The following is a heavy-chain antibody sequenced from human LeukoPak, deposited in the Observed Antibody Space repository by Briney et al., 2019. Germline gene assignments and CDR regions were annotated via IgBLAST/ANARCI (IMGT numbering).Heavy chain of an antibody. V-gene: IGHV1-8*01. Sequence: ASVKVSCKPSGYTFTSYDINWVRQATGQGLEWMGWMNPNSGNTGYAQKFQGRVTMTRNTSISTAYMELSSLRSEDTAVYYCAREVMTTVTMYDYWGQGTLVTVSS. CDR1: GYTFTSYD. J-gene: IGHJ4*02. D-gene: IGHD4-17*01. CDR2: MNPNSGNT. CDR3: AREVMTTVTMYDY.